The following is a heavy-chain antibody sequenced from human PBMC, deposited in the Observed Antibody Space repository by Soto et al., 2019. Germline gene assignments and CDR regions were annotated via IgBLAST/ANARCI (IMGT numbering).Heavy chain of an antibody. Sequence: SETLSLTCTVSGGSISSGGYYWSWIRQHPGKGLEWIGYIYYSGSTYYNPSLKSRVTISVDTSKNQFSLKLSSVTAADTAVYYCARGDFLAALHGMDVWGQGTTVTVSS. CDR3: ARGDFLAALHGMDV. D-gene: IGHD6-6*01. CDR2: IYYSGST. J-gene: IGHJ6*02. CDR1: GGSISSGGYY. V-gene: IGHV4-30-4*08.